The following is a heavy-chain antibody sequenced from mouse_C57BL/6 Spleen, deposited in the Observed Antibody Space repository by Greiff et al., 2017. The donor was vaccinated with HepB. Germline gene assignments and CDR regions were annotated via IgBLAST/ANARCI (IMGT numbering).Heavy chain of an antibody. Sequence: QVQLQQPGAELVRPGTSVKLSCKASGYTFTSYWMHWVKQRPGQGLEWIGVIDPSDSYTNYNQKFKGKATLTVDTSSSTAYMQLSSLTSEDSAVYYCAREGYGSSRAWFAYWGQGTLVTVSA. CDR3: AREGYGSSRAWFAY. V-gene: IGHV1-59*01. CDR1: GYTFTSYW. D-gene: IGHD1-1*01. J-gene: IGHJ3*01. CDR2: IDPSDSYT.